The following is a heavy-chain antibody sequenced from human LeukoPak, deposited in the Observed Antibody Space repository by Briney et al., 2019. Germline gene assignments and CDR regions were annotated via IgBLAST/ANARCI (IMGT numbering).Heavy chain of an antibody. CDR1: GFTFSSYA. Sequence: PGGSLRLSCAASGFTFSSYAMSWVRQAPGKGLEWVSAISGSGGSTYYADSVKGRFTISRDNSKNTLYLQMNSLRAEDTAVYYCAKVISGVEYLDWYYGMDVWGQGTTVTVSS. V-gene: IGHV3-23*01. CDR2: ISGSGGST. CDR3: AKVISGVEYLDWYYGMDV. D-gene: IGHD2-2*01. J-gene: IGHJ6*02.